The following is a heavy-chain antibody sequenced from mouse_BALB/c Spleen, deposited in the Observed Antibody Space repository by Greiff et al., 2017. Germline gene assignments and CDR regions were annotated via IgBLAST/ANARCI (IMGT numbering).Heavy chain of an antibody. CDR3: AKADC. V-gene: IGHV2-9*02. CDR1: GFSLTSYG. CDR2: IWVGGST. Sequence: VTLVESGPGLVAPSQSLSITCTVSGFSLTSYGVHWVRQPPGKGLEWLGVIWVGGSTNYNSAPMSRLSISKDNSKSQVFLEMNSLQTDDTAMYYCAKADCWGQGTTLTVSS. J-gene: IGHJ2*01.